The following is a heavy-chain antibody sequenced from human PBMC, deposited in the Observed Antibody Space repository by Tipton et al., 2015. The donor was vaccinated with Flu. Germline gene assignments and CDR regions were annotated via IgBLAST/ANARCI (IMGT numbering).Heavy chain of an antibody. J-gene: IGHJ4*02. Sequence: TLSLTCAVSGDSISGGYYWGWIRQPPGRGLEWIGNINDSGNTYHNPSLKSRVIMSVDRSRNHFSLKLSSVTGEDTAVYYCARDPGDYFDSGGYLGYCYFDHWGQGTLVTVSS. V-gene: IGHV4-38-2*02. CDR1: GDSISGGYY. D-gene: IGHD3-22*01. CDR3: ARDPGDYFDSGGYLGYCYFDH. CDR2: INDSGNT.